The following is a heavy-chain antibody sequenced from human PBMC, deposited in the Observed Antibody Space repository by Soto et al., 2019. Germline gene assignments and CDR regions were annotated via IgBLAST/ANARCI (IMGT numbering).Heavy chain of an antibody. CDR1: GFSLTAAGAG. Sequence: ASGPTLVNPTQTLTLTCTFSGFSLTAAGAGVGWIRQPPGKALEWLALIYWNDDTRYSPSLKTRLTITKDTSKNQVVLRMTNMDPVDTATYYCAHRGYGNYPRDNWFDPWGHGILVTVSS. J-gene: IGHJ5*02. CDR3: AHRGYGNYPRDNWFDP. CDR2: IYWNDDT. D-gene: IGHD4-17*01. V-gene: IGHV2-5*01.